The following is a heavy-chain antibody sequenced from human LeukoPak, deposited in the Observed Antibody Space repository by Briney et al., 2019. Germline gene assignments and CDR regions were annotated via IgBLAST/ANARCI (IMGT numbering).Heavy chain of an antibody. CDR1: GFTFNRCW. CDR2: INPDGRDT. V-gene: IGHV3-7*01. CDR3: TSWGDTTAEYFQR. D-gene: IGHD2-21*02. J-gene: IGHJ1*01. Sequence: GGSLRLSCVVSGFTFNRCWMNWVRQAPGKGLEWVAHINPDGRDTYYVDSVKGRFTISRDNAQNSMYLQTNSLRVEDTAVYYCTSWGDTTAEYFQRWGQGTLVTVSS.